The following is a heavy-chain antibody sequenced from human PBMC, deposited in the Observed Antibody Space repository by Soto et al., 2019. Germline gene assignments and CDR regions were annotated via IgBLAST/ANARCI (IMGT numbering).Heavy chain of an antibody. CDR1: GYTFTSCY. V-gene: IGHV1-46*01. J-gene: IGHJ5*02. D-gene: IGHD6-13*01. CDR3: ARVKTGIAAAGTTGWFDP. CDR2: INPSGGST. Sequence: ASVKVSCKASGYTFTSCYMHWVRQAPGQGLEWMGIINPSGGSTSYAQKFQGRVTMTRDTSTSTVYMELSSLRSEDTAVYYCARVKTGIAAAGTTGWFDPWGQGTLVTVSS.